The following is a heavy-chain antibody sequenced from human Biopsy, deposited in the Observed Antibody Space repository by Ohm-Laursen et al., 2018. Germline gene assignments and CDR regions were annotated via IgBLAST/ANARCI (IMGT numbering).Heavy chain of an antibody. V-gene: IGHV4-59*12. Sequence: SETLSLTCTVSGGSISSYYWSWIRQRPGKGLEWIGYISYNERTHYNPSLTSRLAISFDTSNNRISLQLRSVSVADTAVYYCVREPKTGTAEAWYFDLWGRSSPVTVPS. CDR1: GGSISSYY. J-gene: IGHJ2*01. D-gene: IGHD3-9*01. CDR3: VREPKTGTAEAWYFDL. CDR2: ISYNERT.